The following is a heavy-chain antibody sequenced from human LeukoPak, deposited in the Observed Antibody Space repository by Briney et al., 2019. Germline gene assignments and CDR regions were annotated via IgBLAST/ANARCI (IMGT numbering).Heavy chain of an antibody. V-gene: IGHV1-2*02. Sequence: GASVKVSCKASGYTFTGYYMHWVRQAPGQGLEWMAWINPNSGGTNYAQKFQGRVTMTRDTSISTAYMELSRLRSDDTAVYYCARETSIYSSSWFPWGQGTLVTVSS. CDR1: GYTFTGYY. D-gene: IGHD6-13*01. CDR2: INPNSGGT. J-gene: IGHJ5*02. CDR3: ARETSIYSSSWFP.